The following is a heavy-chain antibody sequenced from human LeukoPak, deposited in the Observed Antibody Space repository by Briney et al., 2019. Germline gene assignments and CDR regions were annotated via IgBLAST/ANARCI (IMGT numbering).Heavy chain of an antibody. CDR1: GFTFSSYA. D-gene: IGHD3-10*01. CDR3: AKGPSYGSGSSFY. Sequence: GGSLRLSCSASGFTFSSYAMSWVRQAPGKGLEWVSAISGSGGSTYYADSLKGRFTISRDNSKNTLYLQMNSLRAEDTAVYHCAKGPSYGSGSSFYWGQGTLVTVSS. CDR2: ISGSGGST. J-gene: IGHJ4*02. V-gene: IGHV3-23*01.